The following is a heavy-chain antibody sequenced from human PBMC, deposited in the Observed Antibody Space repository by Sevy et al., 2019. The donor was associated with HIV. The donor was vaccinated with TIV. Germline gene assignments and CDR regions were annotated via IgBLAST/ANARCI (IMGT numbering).Heavy chain of an antibody. V-gene: IGHV3-23*01. CDR3: AREGCTKPHDY. J-gene: IGHJ4*02. D-gene: IGHD2-8*01. CDR2: LSFGCGKI. CDR1: GFDFSIYS. Sequence: GGSLRLSCAASGFDFSIYSMSWVRQAPGKGLEWVSTLSFGCGKINYADSVKGLFTISRDNSKSSVYLQMNNMRVEDTAVYYCAREGCTKPHDYWGQGTLVIVSS.